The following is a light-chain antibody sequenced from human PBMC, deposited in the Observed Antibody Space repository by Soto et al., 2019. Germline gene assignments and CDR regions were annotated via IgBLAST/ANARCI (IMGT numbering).Light chain of an antibody. CDR3: QKHEGVPQ. CDR2: DAS. J-gene: IGKJ3*01. Sequence: DIQMTQSPSSLSASVGDTLPITCQASQDITNQLNWYQQKQGKAPNLLIYDASHLETGVPSRISGSGSGTYFTLTISNLXXXDIATYYCQKHEGVPQFGPGTKVDF. V-gene: IGKV1-33*01. CDR1: QDITNQ.